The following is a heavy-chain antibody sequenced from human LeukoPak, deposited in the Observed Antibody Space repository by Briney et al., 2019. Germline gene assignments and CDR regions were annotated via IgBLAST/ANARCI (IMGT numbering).Heavy chain of an antibody. Sequence: ASVTVSCKASAYTFTSYGISWVRQAPGQGLEWMGWINTNTGNPTYAQGFTGRFVFSLDTSVSTAYLQISSLEAEDTALYYCARGDTVPFDYWGQGTLVTVSS. CDR1: AYTFTSYG. CDR3: ARGDTVPFDY. V-gene: IGHV7-4-1*02. CDR2: INTNTGNP. J-gene: IGHJ4*02. D-gene: IGHD5-18*01.